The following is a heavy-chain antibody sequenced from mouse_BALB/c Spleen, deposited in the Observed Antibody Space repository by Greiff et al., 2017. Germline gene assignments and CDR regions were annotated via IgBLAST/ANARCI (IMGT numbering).Heavy chain of an antibody. J-gene: IGHJ3*01. Sequence: EVQLVESGPGLVKPSQSLSLTCSVTGYSITSGYYWDWIRQFPGNQLEWMGYISYDGSNNYNPSLKNRISITRDTSKNQFFLKLNSVTTEDTATYACASSTAPAYWGQGTLVTVSA. CDR1: GYSITSGYY. V-gene: IGHV3-6*02. CDR3: ASSTAPAY. CDR2: ISYDGSN. D-gene: IGHD1-2*01.